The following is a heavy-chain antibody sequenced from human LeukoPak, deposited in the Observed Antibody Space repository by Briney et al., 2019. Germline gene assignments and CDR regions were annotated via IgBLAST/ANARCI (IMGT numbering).Heavy chain of an antibody. D-gene: IGHD3-22*01. CDR2: ISSSSSYI. Sequence: GGSLRLSCADSGFTLNTYNMNWVRQAPGKGLEWVSSISSSSSYIYYADSVKGRFTIPRDNAKNSLYLQMNSLRAEDTAVYYCARLYDGSAYHADHFDYWGQGTLVIVSS. V-gene: IGHV3-21*01. CDR3: ARLYDGSAYHADHFDY. CDR1: GFTLNTYN. J-gene: IGHJ4*02.